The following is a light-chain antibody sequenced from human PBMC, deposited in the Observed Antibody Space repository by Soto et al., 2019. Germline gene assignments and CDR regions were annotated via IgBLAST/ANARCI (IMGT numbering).Light chain of an antibody. CDR2: DND. Sequence: QSVLTQPPSVSAAPGQKVTVSCSGSRSNIGNNYVSWYQHLPGTAPKLLIYDNDKRPSGIPDRFSASKSGTSATLGITGLQTGDEADYYCATWDGSLPGEVFGGGTKLTVL. J-gene: IGLJ2*01. CDR1: RSNIGNNY. V-gene: IGLV1-51*01. CDR3: ATWDGSLPGEV.